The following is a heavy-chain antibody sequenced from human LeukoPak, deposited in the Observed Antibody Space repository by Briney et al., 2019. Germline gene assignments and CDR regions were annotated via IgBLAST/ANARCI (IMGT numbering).Heavy chain of an antibody. Sequence: KASETLSLTCTVSGGSISSGSYYWNWIRQPAGKGLEWIGRIYTSGSTNYNPSLKSRVTISVDTSKNQFSLKLSSVTAADTAVYYCVGIVVVPAAPEYYFDYWGQGTLVTVSS. D-gene: IGHD2-2*03. J-gene: IGHJ4*02. CDR2: IYTSGST. CDR1: GGSISSGSYY. V-gene: IGHV4-61*02. CDR3: VGIVVVPAAPEYYFDY.